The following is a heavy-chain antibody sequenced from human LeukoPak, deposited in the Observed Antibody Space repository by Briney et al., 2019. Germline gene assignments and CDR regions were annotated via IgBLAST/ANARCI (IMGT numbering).Heavy chain of an antibody. CDR3: GSGGADFNY. CDR2: VIPNSGGT. CDR1: GYTFTDHY. Sequence: ASVKVSCKASGYTFTDHYMHWVRQAPGQGLEWMGWVIPNSGGTHYAQNFQGRVTMTRDTSISTAYMELSRPTSDDTAVYYCGSGGADFNYWGQGALVTVSS. D-gene: IGHD2-21*01. V-gene: IGHV1-2*02. J-gene: IGHJ4*02.